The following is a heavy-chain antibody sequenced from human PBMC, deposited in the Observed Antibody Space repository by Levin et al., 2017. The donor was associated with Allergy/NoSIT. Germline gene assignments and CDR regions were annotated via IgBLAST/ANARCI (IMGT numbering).Heavy chain of an antibody. V-gene: IGHV4-30-4*01. CDR3: ARGKGTSYYGSGSQSFSDWNFDL. J-gene: IGHJ2*01. CDR2: IYYRGST. D-gene: IGHD3-10*01. Sequence: SETLSLTCTASGGSISSGDYYWSWIRQPPGKGLEWIGYIYYRGSTYYNPSLRSRVTISVDTSKNQFSLKLNSVTAADTAGYSCARGKGTSYYGSGSQSFSDWNFDLWGRGTLVTVSS. CDR1: GGSISSGDYY.